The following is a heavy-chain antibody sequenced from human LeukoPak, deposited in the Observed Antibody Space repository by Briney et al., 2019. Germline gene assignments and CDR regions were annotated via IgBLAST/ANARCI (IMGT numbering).Heavy chain of an antibody. CDR1: GGSFSGYY. CDR3: ARTAVAGTEAVDY. V-gene: IGHV4-34*01. CDR2: INHSGST. J-gene: IGHJ4*02. Sequence: SETLSLTCAVYGGSFSGYYWSWIRQPPGKGLEWIGEINHSGSTNYNPSLKSRVTISVDTSKNQFSLKLSSVTAADTAVYYCARTAVAGTEAVDYWGQGTLVTVSS. D-gene: IGHD6-19*01.